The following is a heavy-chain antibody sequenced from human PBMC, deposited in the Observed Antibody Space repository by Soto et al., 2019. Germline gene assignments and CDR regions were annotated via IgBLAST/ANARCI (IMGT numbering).Heavy chain of an antibody. CDR1: GGSISSGGYY. J-gene: IGHJ6*02. CDR2: IYYSGST. CDR3: ARDRYYYDSSGSDYYGMDV. Sequence: SETLSLTCTVSGGSISSGGYYWSWIRQHPGKGLEWIGYIYYSGSTYYNPSLKSRVTISVDTPKNQFSLKLSSVTAADTAVYYCARDRYYYDSSGSDYYGMDVWGQGTTVTVSS. V-gene: IGHV4-31*03. D-gene: IGHD3-22*01.